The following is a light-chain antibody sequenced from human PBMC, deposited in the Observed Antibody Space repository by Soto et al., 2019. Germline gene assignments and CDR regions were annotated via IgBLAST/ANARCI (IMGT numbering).Light chain of an antibody. Sequence: DIQMTQSPSTLSASVGDRVTITCRASQSISSWLAWYQQKPGKAPKLLIYDASSLESGVPSRFSGSGSGTEFTLTISSLHPDDFATYYCQQYNSYSRTFVPGTKVD. CDR2: DAS. J-gene: IGKJ3*01. CDR3: QQYNSYSRT. CDR1: QSISSW. V-gene: IGKV1-5*01.